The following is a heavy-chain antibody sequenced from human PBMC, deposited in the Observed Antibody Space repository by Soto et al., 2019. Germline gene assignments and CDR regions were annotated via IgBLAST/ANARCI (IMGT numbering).Heavy chain of an antibody. Sequence: QVQLVQSGAEVKKPGASVTVSCKTSGYTFSNYGINWVRQAPGQGLEWMGWISGYNGNTNYAQTVQGRVTMTTDTSTGTVYMELRSLKSDDTAIYYCSRFIMVGGWFDPNYYHGMYVWGQGTKVTVSS. J-gene: IGHJ6*02. CDR3: SRFIMVGGWFDPNYYHGMYV. V-gene: IGHV1-18*01. CDR1: GYTFSNYG. D-gene: IGHD6-19*01. CDR2: ISGYNGNT.